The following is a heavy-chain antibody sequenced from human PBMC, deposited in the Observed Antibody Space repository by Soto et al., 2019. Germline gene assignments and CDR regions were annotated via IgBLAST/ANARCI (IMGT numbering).Heavy chain of an antibody. V-gene: IGHV1-18*04. CDR3: ARDRAAAGHSYYYGMDV. CDR2: ISAYNGNT. J-gene: IGHJ6*02. CDR1: GYTFTSYG. Sequence: QVPLVQSGAEVKKPGASVKVSCKASGYTFTSYGISWVRQAPGQGLEWMGWISAYNGNTNYAQKLQGRVTMTTDTSTSTAYMELRSLRSDDTAVYYCARDRAAAGHSYYYGMDVWGQGTTVTVSS. D-gene: IGHD6-13*01.